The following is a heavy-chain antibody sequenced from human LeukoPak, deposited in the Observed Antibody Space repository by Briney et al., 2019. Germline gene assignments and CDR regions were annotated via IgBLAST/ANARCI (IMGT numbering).Heavy chain of an antibody. CDR2: INPSGGST. D-gene: IGHD4-17*01. V-gene: IGHV1-46*01. Sequence: ASVKVSCKASGYTLTSYYMHWVRQAPGQGLEWMGIINPSGGSTSYAQKFQGRVTMTRDTSTSTVYMELSSLRSEDTAVYYCARDTRDGYGDQNADYWGQGTLVTVSS. CDR1: GYTLTSYY. CDR3: ARDTRDGYGDQNADY. J-gene: IGHJ4*02.